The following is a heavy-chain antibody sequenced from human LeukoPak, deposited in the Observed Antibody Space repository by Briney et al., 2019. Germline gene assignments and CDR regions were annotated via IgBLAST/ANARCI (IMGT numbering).Heavy chain of an antibody. V-gene: IGHV4-34*01. CDR3: AREASGYFDY. CDR2: INHSGST. J-gene: IGHJ4*02. D-gene: IGHD3-10*01. CDR1: GGSSSGYY. Sequence: KPSETLSLTCAVYGGSSSGYYWSWIRQPPGKGLEWIGEINHSGSTNYNPSLKSRVTISVDTSKNQFSLKLSSVTAADTAVYYCAREASGYFDYWGQGTLVTVSS.